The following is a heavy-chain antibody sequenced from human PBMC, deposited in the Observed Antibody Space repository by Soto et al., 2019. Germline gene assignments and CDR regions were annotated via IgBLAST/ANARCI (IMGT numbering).Heavy chain of an antibody. CDR2: INAGNGNT. J-gene: IGHJ4*02. V-gene: IGHV1-3*01. D-gene: IGHD2-21*01. CDR1: GYTFTSYA. CDR3: ARDLREGEHYFDY. Sequence: QVPLVQSGAEVKKPGASVKVSCKASGYTFTSYAMHWVRQAPGQRLEWMGWINAGNGNTKYSQKFQGRVTITRDTSASTAYMELSSLRSEDTAVYYCARDLREGEHYFDYWGQGTLVTVSS.